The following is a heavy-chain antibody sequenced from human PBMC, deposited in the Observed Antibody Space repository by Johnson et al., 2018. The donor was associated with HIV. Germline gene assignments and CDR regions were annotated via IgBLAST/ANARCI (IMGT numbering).Heavy chain of an antibody. Sequence: VQLVESGGGVVRPGGSLRLSCAASGFTFDDYGMSWVRQAPGKGLEWVSGISGSGGSTYYADSVKGRFTISRDNSKNTLYLQMNSLRAEDTAVYYCARDSTPWGDDYVDYAFDIWGQGTLVTVSS. CDR1: GFTFDDYG. V-gene: IGHV3-23*04. CDR3: ARDSTPWGDDYVDYAFDI. CDR2: ISGSGGST. J-gene: IGHJ3*02. D-gene: IGHD4/OR15-4a*01.